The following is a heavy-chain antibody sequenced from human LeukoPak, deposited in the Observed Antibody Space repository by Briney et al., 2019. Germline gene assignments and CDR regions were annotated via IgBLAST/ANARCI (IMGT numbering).Heavy chain of an antibody. D-gene: IGHD2-2*01. CDR1: GFTFSSYA. J-gene: IGHJ5*02. CDR3: AKLTRGYCASTACPIEFGP. Sequence: PGGSLRLSCAAPGFTFSSYAMSGVRHAPGEGLGWVSAVIHIGGTTYYADSAKGRSTISTDNSKNTLYIQMNRLRGEDTAVYYCAKLTRGYCASTACPIEFGPWGRGTLVTVAS. V-gene: IGHV3-23*01. CDR2: VIHIGGTT.